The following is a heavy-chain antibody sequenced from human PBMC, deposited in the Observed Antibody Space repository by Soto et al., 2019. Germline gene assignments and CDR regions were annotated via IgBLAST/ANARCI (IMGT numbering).Heavy chain of an antibody. Sequence: EVQLLASGGGLVQPGGSLRRSCAASGFTFSSYAVSWVRQAPGKGPECSASISGSGSTIYYADSVKGRFTISRDNSKNTLYPQMSSLRADETAVYYCAKVFYYYDSSGYYYFDYWGQGTLVTVSS. D-gene: IGHD3-22*01. CDR1: GFTFSSYA. J-gene: IGHJ4*02. CDR3: AKVFYYYDSSGYYYFDY. V-gene: IGHV3-23*01. CDR2: ISGSGSTI.